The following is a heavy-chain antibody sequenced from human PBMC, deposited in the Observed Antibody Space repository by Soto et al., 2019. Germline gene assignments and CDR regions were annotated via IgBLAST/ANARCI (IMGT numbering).Heavy chain of an antibody. CDR1: GYIFTSYG. J-gene: IGHJ6*02. CDR2: ISTHNGNT. V-gene: IGHV1-18*01. Sequence: QVQLVQSEAEVKKPGASAKVSCKTSGYIFTSYGISWVRQAPGQGLEWMGWISTHNGNTNYAQKLQDRVTMTTDTSTSTAYMELRSLRSDDTAVYYCARENSYYGSGTYYFYGMDVWGHGTTVTVSS. D-gene: IGHD3-10*01. CDR3: ARENSYYGSGTYYFYGMDV.